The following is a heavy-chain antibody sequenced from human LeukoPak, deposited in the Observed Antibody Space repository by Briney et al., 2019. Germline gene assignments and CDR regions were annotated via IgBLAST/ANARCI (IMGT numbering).Heavy chain of an antibody. J-gene: IGHJ4*02. CDR1: GFTFSSYW. D-gene: IGHD3-10*01. V-gene: IGHV3-74*01. CDR3: ARDMYYYGSGSSLSQNY. CDR2: INTDGSST. Sequence: GGSLRLSCAASGFTFSSYWMHWVRQAPGKGLVWVSRINTDGSSTSYADSVKGRSTISRDNAKNTLYLQMNSLRAEDTAVYYCARDMYYYGSGSSLSQNYWGQGTLVTVSS.